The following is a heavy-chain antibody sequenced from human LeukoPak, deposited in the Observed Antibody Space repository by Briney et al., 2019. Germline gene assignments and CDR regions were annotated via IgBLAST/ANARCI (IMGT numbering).Heavy chain of an antibody. CDR1: GFTVSSNY. V-gene: IGHV3-53*01. CDR2: IYSGGST. Sequence: PGGSLRLSCAASGFTVSSNYMSWVRQAPGKGLEWVSVIYSGGSTYYADSVKGRFTISRDNSKNTLYLQMNSLGAEDTAVYYCARATYSSGWDYYFDYWGQGTLVTVSS. D-gene: IGHD6-19*01. J-gene: IGHJ4*02. CDR3: ARATYSSGWDYYFDY.